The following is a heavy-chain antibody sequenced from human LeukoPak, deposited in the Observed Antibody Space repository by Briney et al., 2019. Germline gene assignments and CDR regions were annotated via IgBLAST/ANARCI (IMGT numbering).Heavy chain of an antibody. D-gene: IGHD3-22*01. CDR1: GFTFSSYW. J-gene: IGHJ4*02. CDR2: IKQDGSEK. Sequence: PGGSLRLSCAASGFTFSSYWMSWVRQAPGKGLEWVANIKQDGSEKYYVDSVKGRFTISRDNAKNSLYLQMNSLRAEDTAVYYCARETYYYDSSGYYYAKGDFDYWGQGTLVTVSS. V-gene: IGHV3-7*01. CDR3: ARETYYYDSSGYYYAKGDFDY.